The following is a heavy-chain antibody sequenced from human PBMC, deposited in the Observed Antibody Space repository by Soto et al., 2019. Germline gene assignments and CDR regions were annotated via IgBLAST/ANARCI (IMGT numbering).Heavy chain of an antibody. CDR3: ASTDCTIGVCYIIGGN. V-gene: IGHV1-69*12. J-gene: IGHJ4*02. CDR2: IIAIFGSA. CDR1: GGTFSSYA. Sequence: QVQLVQSGAEVKKPGSSVKVSCKASGGTFSSYAISWVRQAPGQGLEWMGGIIAIFGSANYAQKFQGRVTITADESTSTAYMGLSSLRSEDTAVYYCASTDCTIGVCYIIGGNWGQGALVTVSS. D-gene: IGHD2-8*01.